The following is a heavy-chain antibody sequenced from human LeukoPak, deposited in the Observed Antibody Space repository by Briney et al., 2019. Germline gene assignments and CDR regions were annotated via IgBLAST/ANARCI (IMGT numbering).Heavy chain of an antibody. Sequence: GGSLRLSCAASGFTFSSYGMSWVRQAPGEGLEWVSGISGSGGSTYYADSVKGRFTISRDNSKNTLYLQMNSLRAEDTAVYYCAKLGNSGSYSFDYWGQGTLVTVSS. V-gene: IGHV3-23*01. D-gene: IGHD1-26*01. CDR3: AKLGNSGSYSFDY. CDR1: GFTFSSYG. J-gene: IGHJ4*02. CDR2: ISGSGGST.